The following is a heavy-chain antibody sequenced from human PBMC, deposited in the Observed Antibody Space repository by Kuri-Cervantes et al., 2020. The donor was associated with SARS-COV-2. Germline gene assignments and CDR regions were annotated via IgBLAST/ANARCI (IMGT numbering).Heavy chain of an antibody. Sequence: GGSLRLSCAASGFTFNSSPMHWVRQTPGKGLEWVAVISYDGSNKYYADSVKGRFTISRDNSKNTLYLQMNSLRAEDTAVYYCARDSKSITMIVVVPPMLDPWGQGTLVTVSS. D-gene: IGHD3-22*01. J-gene: IGHJ5*02. V-gene: IGHV3-30-3*01. CDR2: ISYDGSNK. CDR3: ARDSKSITMIVVVPPMLDP. CDR1: GFTFNSSP.